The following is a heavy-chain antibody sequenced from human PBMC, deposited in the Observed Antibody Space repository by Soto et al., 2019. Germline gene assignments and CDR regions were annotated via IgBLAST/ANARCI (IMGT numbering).Heavy chain of an antibody. CDR2: ISSNGGST. CDR1: GFTFSSYA. D-gene: IGHD5-12*01. J-gene: IGHJ4*02. Sequence: PGGSLRLSCSASGFTFSSYAMHWVRQAPGKGLEYVSAISSNGGSTYYADSVKGRFTISRDNSKNTLYLQMSSLRAEDTAVYYCVKSPYMVATAYYFDYWGQGTLVTVSS. CDR3: VKSPYMVATAYYFDY. V-gene: IGHV3-64D*06.